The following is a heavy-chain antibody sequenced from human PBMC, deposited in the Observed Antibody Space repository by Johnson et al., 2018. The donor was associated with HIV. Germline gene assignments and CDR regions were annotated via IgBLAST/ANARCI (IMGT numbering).Heavy chain of an antibody. CDR3: ASVPMIVVLDAVDI. Sequence: VQLVESGGGLVQRGGSLRLSCVASGVTVSNNYMIWVRQAPGKGLEWVSVIYSGDRTYSAVSVKGRFTISRDNSKNTLYLKMNSLRAEDTAVYYCASVPMIVVLDAVDIWGQGTMVTVSS. CDR1: GVTVSNNY. D-gene: IGHD3-22*01. V-gene: IGHV3-66*01. J-gene: IGHJ3*02. CDR2: IYSGDRT.